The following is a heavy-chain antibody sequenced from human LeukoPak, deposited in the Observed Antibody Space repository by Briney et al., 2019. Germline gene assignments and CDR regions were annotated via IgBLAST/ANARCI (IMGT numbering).Heavy chain of an antibody. D-gene: IGHD2-15*01. J-gene: IGHJ5*02. CDR1: GFTFSSYA. CDR2: ISYDGSNK. Sequence: PGGSLRLSCAASGFTFSSYAMHWVRQAPGKGLEWVAVISYDGSNKYYADSVKGRFTISRDNSKNTLYLQMNSLRAEDTAVYYCARDPGYCSGGSCYGVIFWFDPWGQGTLVTVSS. CDR3: ARDPGYCSGGSCYGVIFWFDP. V-gene: IGHV3-30*04.